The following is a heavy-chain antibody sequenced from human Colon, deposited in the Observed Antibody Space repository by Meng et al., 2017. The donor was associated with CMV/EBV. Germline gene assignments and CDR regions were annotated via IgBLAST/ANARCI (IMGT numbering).Heavy chain of an antibody. Sequence: EVQRVVSGGGFMQPGGPLRLSCTASGFIVNDAYMNWVRQAPGKGLDWVSVIYSDGTTHYADSVKGRFTISRDTSKNTVYLQMSSLRVDDTAVYYCAKAHNTYDNWFDPWGQGTLVTVSS. D-gene: IGHD3-9*01. J-gene: IGHJ5*02. CDR2: IYSDGTT. CDR3: AKAHNTYDNWFDP. V-gene: IGHV3-53*01. CDR1: GFIVNDAY.